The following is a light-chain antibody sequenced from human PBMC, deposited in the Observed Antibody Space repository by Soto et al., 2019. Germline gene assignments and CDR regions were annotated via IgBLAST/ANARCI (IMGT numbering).Light chain of an antibody. V-gene: IGKV3-15*01. CDR2: GAS. Sequence: EIVMTQSPATLSVSPGERATLSFRASQSVSSNLAWYQQKPGQAPRLLIYGASTRATGIPARFSGSGSGTEFTLTISRLEPEDFAVYYCHQYVSSWTFGQGTKVDIK. CDR3: HQYVSSWT. J-gene: IGKJ1*01. CDR1: QSVSSN.